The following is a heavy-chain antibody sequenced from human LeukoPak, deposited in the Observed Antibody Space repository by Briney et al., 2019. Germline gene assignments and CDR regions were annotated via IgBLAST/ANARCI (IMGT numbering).Heavy chain of an antibody. Sequence: PGGSLRLSCAASGFTFSSYAMSWVRQAPGKGLEWIGRIKSKTEGETTDYAAPVKGRITISRDDSKNTLYLQMNSLKTEDTAVYYCTTDQTDYWGQGTLVTVSS. V-gene: IGHV3-15*01. CDR1: GFTFSSYA. CDR3: TTDQTDY. CDR2: IKSKTEGETT. J-gene: IGHJ4*02.